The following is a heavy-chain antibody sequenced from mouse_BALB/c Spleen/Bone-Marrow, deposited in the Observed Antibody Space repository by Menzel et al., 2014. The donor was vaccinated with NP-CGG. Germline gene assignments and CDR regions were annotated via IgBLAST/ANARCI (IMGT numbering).Heavy chain of an antibody. CDR3: ARRVTTANY. J-gene: IGHJ2*01. V-gene: IGHV1-9*01. CDR2: ILPGSGST. CDR1: GYTFSSYW. Sequence: VQGVESGAELMKPGASVKISCKATGYTFSSYWIEWVKQRPGHGLEWIGEILPGSGSTNYNEKFKDKATFTADTSSNTAYMQLSSLTSEDSAVYYCARRVTTANYWGQGTTLTVSS. D-gene: IGHD1-2*01.